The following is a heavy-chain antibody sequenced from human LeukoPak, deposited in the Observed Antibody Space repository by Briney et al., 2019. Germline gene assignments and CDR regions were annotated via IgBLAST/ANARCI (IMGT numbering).Heavy chain of an antibody. CDR1: GYTFTGYY. V-gene: IGHV1-2*02. Sequence: ASVKVSCKASGYTFTGYYMHWVRQAPGQGLEWRGWINPNSGGTNYAQKFQGRVTMTRDTSISTAYMELSRLRSDDTAVYYCARGAYYYDSSGYDLFDYWGQGTLVTVSS. J-gene: IGHJ4*02. CDR2: INPNSGGT. CDR3: ARGAYYYDSSGYDLFDY. D-gene: IGHD3-22*01.